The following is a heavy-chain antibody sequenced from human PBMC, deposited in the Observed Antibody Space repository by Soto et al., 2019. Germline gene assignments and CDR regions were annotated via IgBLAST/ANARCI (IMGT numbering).Heavy chain of an antibody. D-gene: IGHD2-2*01. J-gene: IGHJ4*02. CDR2: INHSGST. CDR3: ARGSPGSVVVPAAIDY. V-gene: IGHV4-34*01. CDR1: GGSINNHY. Sequence: SETLSLTCTVSGGSINNHYWSWIRQPPGKGLEWIGEINHSGSTNYNPSLKSRVTISVDTSKNQFSLKLSSVTAADTAVYYCARGSPGSVVVPAAIDYWGQGTLVTVSS.